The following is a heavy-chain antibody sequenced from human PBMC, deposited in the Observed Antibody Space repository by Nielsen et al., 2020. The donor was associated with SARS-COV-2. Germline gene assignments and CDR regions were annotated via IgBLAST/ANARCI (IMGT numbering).Heavy chain of an antibody. CDR3: ARVGDYDILIN. Sequence: SVKVSCKASGGTFSSYAIGWVRQAPGQGLEWMGGIIPIFGTANYAQKFQGRVTITADKSTSTAYMELSSLRSEDTAVYYCARVGDYDILINWGQGTLVTVSS. CDR2: IIPIFGTA. V-gene: IGHV1-69*06. CDR1: GGTFSSYA. J-gene: IGHJ4*02. D-gene: IGHD3-9*01.